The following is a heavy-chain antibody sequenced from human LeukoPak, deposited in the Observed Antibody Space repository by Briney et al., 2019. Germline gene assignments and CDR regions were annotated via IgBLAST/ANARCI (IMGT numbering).Heavy chain of an antibody. CDR2: ISAYNGNT. D-gene: IGHD4-23*01. V-gene: IGHV1-18*01. Sequence: ASVKVSCKASGDTFSTYTINWVRQAPGQGLEWMGWISAYNGNTNYAQKLQGRVTMTTDTSTSTAYMELRSLRSDDTAVYYCARDLDGGPDYWGQGTLVTVSS. J-gene: IGHJ4*02. CDR3: ARDLDGGPDY. CDR1: GDTFSTYT.